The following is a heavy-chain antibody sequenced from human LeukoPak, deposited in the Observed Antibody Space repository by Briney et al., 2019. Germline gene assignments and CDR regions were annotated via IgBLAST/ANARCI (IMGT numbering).Heavy chain of an antibody. J-gene: IGHJ4*02. V-gene: IGHV3-30*02. CDR3: AKIITTYFDY. CDR2: IRYDGSNK. D-gene: IGHD3-3*01. Sequence: GGSLRLSCAASGFTFSSYGMHWVRRAPGKGLEWVAFIRYDGSNKYYADSVKGRFTISRDNSKNTLYLQMNSLRAEDTAVYYCAKIITTYFDYWGQGTLVTVSS. CDR1: GFTFSSYG.